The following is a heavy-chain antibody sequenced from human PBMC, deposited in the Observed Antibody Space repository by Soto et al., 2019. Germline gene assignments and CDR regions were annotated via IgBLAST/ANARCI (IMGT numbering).Heavy chain of an antibody. CDR1: GFKFSTYG. Sequence: QVQLVESGGGVVQPGRSLRLSCGASGFKFSTYGMHWVRQAPGKGLEWVAVISYDGNNTDYADSVKGRFTISRDNSKNTSYLQMNSLRADDTAVYYCAKGLVIHVFGGQDYYFGMDVWGQGTTVAVSS. CDR3: AKGLVIHVFGGQDYYFGMDV. J-gene: IGHJ6*02. D-gene: IGHD3-10*02. V-gene: IGHV3-30*18. CDR2: ISYDGNNT.